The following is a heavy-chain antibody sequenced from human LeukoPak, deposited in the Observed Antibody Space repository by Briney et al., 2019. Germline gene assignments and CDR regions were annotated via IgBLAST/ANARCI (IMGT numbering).Heavy chain of an antibody. CDR2: ISGSGGSR. J-gene: IGHJ3*01. CDR3: GKESADYGIYVNAFDV. CDR1: GFSFSTYA. D-gene: IGHD4-11*01. Sequence: GGSLRLSCEASGFSFSTYAMSWVRQAPGKGLEWVSSISGSGGSRNYGDSVKGRFTGSRDNSKNTLLLQMKRLRAEDTAVYYCGKESADYGIYVNAFDVWGQGTMVTVSS. V-gene: IGHV3-23*01.